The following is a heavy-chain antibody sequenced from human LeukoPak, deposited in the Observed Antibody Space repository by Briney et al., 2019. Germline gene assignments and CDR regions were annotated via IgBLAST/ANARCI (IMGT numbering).Heavy chain of an antibody. J-gene: IGHJ5*02. CDR3: VREGYCNGGSCYPGYHWCDP. Sequence: GASVKVSCKASGGTFSSYAISWVRQAPGQGREWMGGIIPIFGTANYAQKFQGRVTITTDESTSTAYMELSSLRSEDTAVHSCVREGYCNGGSCYPGYHWCDPWGQGTLVTVSS. CDR1: GGTFSSYA. V-gene: IGHV1-69*05. CDR2: IIPIFGTA. D-gene: IGHD2-15*01.